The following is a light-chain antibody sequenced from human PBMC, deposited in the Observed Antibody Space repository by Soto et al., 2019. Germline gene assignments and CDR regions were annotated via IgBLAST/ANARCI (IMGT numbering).Light chain of an antibody. CDR3: QEYGSSRT. V-gene: IGKV3-20*01. Sequence: ELVLTQSPGTLSLSPGERATLSCRASQGVSSSYLAWYQQKPGQAPRLLIYAASSRATGIPDRFSGSGSGTDFTLTISRLEPEDVAMYYCQEYGSSRTFGQGTKVEFK. CDR2: AAS. CDR1: QGVSSSY. J-gene: IGKJ1*01.